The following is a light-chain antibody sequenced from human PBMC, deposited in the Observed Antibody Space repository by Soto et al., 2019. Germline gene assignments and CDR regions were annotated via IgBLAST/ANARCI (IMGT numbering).Light chain of an antibody. CDR2: AAS. Sequence: AIRMTQSPSSFSASIGDRVTITCRASQGISSYLAWYQQTPGNAPKLLIYAASTLKSGVPSRFSGSGSGTDFTLTISCLQSEDFATYYCQQYYSYPLTFGQGTKVEIK. CDR3: QQYYSYPLT. J-gene: IGKJ1*01. CDR1: QGISSY. V-gene: IGKV1-8*01.